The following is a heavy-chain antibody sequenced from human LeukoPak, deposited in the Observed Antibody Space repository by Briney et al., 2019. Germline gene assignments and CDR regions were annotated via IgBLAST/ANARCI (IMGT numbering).Heavy chain of an antibody. D-gene: IGHD7-27*01. CDR1: GFAFSTYG. CDR2: LSGNGGTT. CDR3: AKDLHWGLDY. V-gene: IGHV3-23*01. J-gene: IGHJ4*02. Sequence: GGSLRLSCAASGFAFSTYGMSWVRQAPGKGLEWVSALSGNGGTTYYADSVKGRFTISRDNSKNMLSLQMNSLRAEDTAVYYCAKDLHWGLDYWGQGSLVTVSS.